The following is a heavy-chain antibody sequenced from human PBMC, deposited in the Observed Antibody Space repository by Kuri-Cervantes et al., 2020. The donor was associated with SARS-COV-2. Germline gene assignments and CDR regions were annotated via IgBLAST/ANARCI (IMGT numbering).Heavy chain of an antibody. V-gene: IGHV4-59*01. Sequence: GSLRLSCTVSDGSISSYYWRWIRQPPGKGLEWLGYIYYSGSTNYNPSLKSRVTISLDTSKNQFSLKLSSVTAADTAVYYCAREIGYSSSWYSGSYYYFDYWGKGTLVTVSS. J-gene: IGHJ4*02. D-gene: IGHD6-13*01. CDR1: DGSISSYY. CDR3: AREIGYSSSWYSGSYYYFDY. CDR2: IYYSGST.